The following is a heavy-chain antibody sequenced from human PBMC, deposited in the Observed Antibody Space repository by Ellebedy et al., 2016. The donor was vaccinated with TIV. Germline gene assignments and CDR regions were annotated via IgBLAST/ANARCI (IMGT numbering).Heavy chain of an antibody. D-gene: IGHD2-2*02. V-gene: IGHV3-21*01. J-gene: IGHJ6*04. CDR3: ARALGYCSSTSCNKGV. Sequence: GESLKISXAASGFTFSSYSMNWVRQAPGKGLEWVSSISSSSSYIYYADSVKGRFTISRDNAKNSLYLQMNSLRAEDTAVYYCARALGYCSSTSCNKGVWGKGTTVTVSS. CDR2: ISSSSSYI. CDR1: GFTFSSYS.